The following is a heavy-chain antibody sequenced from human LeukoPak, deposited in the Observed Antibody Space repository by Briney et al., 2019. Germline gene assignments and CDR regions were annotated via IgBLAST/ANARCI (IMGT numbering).Heavy chain of an antibody. CDR2: ISYGGSNK. CDR3: AKDWSVAGTWAFDY. D-gene: IGHD6-19*01. J-gene: IGHJ4*02. Sequence: PGGSLRLSCAAAGFTCSSYGRHWVRQAPGKGLGGGAVISYGGSNKYYADSVKGRFTISRDNSKNTLYLQMNSLRAEDTAVYYCAKDWSVAGTWAFDYWGQGTLVTVSS. V-gene: IGHV3-30*18. CDR1: GFTCSSYG.